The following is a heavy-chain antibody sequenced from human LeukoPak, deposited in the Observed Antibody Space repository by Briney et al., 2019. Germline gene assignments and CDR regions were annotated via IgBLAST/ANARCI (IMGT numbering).Heavy chain of an antibody. CDR3: AKGASYGTYDAFDS. V-gene: IGHV3-9*03. J-gene: IGHJ3*01. D-gene: IGHD3-16*01. Sequence: GRSLRLSCAASGFTFGDYAMHWVRQAPGKGLEWVSGISWNSGSIGYADSVKGRFTISRDNAKSSLSLQMNSLRAEDMALYYCAKGASYGTYDAFDSWGQGTMVTVSS. CDR2: ISWNSGSI. CDR1: GFTFGDYA.